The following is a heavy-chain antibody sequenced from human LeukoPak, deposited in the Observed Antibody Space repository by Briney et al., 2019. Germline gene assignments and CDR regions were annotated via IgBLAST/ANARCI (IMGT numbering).Heavy chain of an antibody. J-gene: IGHJ4*02. V-gene: IGHV3-23*01. Sequence: GGSLRLSCAASGFTFSSYAMSWVRQAPGKGLEWVSDISGSGGSTYYADSVKGRFTISRDNSKNTLYLQMNGLRAEDTAVYYCAGSGHDSGSITGSTYFDYWGQGTLVTVSP. CDR1: GFTFSSYA. CDR3: AGSGHDSGSITGSTYFDY. CDR2: ISGSGGST. D-gene: IGHD1-20*01.